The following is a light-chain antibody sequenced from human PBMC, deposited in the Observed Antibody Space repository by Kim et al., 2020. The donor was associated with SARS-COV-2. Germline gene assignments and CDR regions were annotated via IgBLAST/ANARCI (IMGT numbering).Light chain of an antibody. Sequence: GQAVTIPCTGTSSDVGGYNYVSWYQQHPGKAPKLMIYDVSKRPSGVPDSFSGSKSGNTASLTISGLQAEDEADYYCCSYAGSYTLVFGGGTQLTVL. CDR2: DVS. CDR1: SSDVGGYNY. CDR3: CSYAGSYTLV. J-gene: IGLJ2*01. V-gene: IGLV2-11*01.